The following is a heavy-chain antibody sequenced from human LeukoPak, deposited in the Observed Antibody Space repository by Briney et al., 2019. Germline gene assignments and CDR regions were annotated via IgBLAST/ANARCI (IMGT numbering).Heavy chain of an antibody. CDR2: TYYRSKWSN. J-gene: IGHJ4*02. CDR3: TRGVRGSSVSFDS. Sequence: SQTLSLTCAISGDSVSRNSAAWNWIRQSPSRGLEWLGRTYYRSKWSNDYAVSVKSRLTIIPDTSKNQFSLHLNSVTPEDTAVYYCTRGVRGSSVSFDSWGQGTLVTVSS. V-gene: IGHV6-1*01. D-gene: IGHD2-15*01. CDR1: GDSVSRNSAA.